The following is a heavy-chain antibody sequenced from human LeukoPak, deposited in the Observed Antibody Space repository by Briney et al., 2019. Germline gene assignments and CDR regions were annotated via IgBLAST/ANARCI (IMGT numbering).Heavy chain of an antibody. J-gene: IGHJ4*02. CDR3: ARVPRECTNGVCYTRFDY. D-gene: IGHD2-8*01. CDR2: IIPIFGTA. V-gene: IGHV1-69*13. CDR1: GGTFSSYA. Sequence: ASVTVSRTASGGTFSSYAISWVRQAPGQGLEWMGGIIPIFGTANYAQKFQGRVTITADESTSTAYMELSSLRSEDTAVYYCARVPRECTNGVCYTRFDYWGQGTLVTVSS.